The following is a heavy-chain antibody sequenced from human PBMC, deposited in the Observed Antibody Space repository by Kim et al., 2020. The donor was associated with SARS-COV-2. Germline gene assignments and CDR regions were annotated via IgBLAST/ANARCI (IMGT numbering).Heavy chain of an antibody. Sequence: GGSLRLSCAASGFTFSGYYMSWIRQAPGKGLEWVSYISSSGSSIYYADSVKGRFTISRDNAKNSLYLQMNSLRAEDTAVYYCARDSGIAFDCTYYYDGMDVWGQGTTVTVSS. V-gene: IGHV3-11*04. J-gene: IGHJ6*02. CDR3: ARDSGIAFDCTYYYDGMDV. CDR2: ISSSGSSI. D-gene: IGHD6-13*01. CDR1: GFTFSGYY.